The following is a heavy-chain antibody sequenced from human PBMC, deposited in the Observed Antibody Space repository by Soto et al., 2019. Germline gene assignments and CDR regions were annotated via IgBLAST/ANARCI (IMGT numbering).Heavy chain of an antibody. D-gene: IGHD2-2*01. CDR2: IIPIFGTA. V-gene: IGHV1-69*01. CDR3: ARDPHIVVVPAAIRRGYCYGMDV. CDR1: GGTFSSYA. J-gene: IGHJ6*02. Sequence: QVQLVQSGAEVKKPGSSVKVSCKASGGTFSSYAISWVRQAPGQGLEWMGGIIPIFGTANYAQKFQGRVTITADESTSTAYMELSSLRSEDTAVYYCARDPHIVVVPAAIRRGYCYGMDVWGQGTTVTVSS.